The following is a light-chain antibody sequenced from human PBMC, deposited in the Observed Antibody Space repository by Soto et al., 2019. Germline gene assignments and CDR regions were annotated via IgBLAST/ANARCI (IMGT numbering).Light chain of an antibody. CDR3: QQYDNLPRT. CDR2: DAS. CDR1: QDISNY. J-gene: IGKJ2*01. V-gene: IGKV1-33*01. Sequence: DIQMTQSPSSLSASVGDRVTITCQASQDISNYLNWYQQKPGKDPKLLIYDASNLETGVPSRFSGSGSGTDFTCTISSLQPEDIATYYCQQYDNLPRTFGQGTKLEIK.